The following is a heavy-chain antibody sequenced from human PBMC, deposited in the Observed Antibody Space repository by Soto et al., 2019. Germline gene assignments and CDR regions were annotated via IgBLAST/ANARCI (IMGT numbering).Heavy chain of an antibody. CDR3: ARANQGYYYYGMDV. Sequence: GGSLRLSCAASGFTFSSYAMHWVRQAPGKGLEWVAVISYDGSNKYYADSVKGRFTISRDNSKNTLYLQMNSLRAEDTAVYYCARANQGYYYYGMDVWGQGTTVTVSS. CDR2: ISYDGSNK. J-gene: IGHJ6*02. V-gene: IGHV3-30-3*01. CDR1: GFTFSSYA.